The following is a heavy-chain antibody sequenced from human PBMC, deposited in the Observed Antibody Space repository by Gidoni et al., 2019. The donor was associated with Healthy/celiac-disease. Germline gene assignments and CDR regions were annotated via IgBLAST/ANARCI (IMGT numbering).Heavy chain of an antibody. CDR2: IYHSGST. CDR1: GYSISSGYY. J-gene: IGHJ4*02. V-gene: IGHV4-38-2*02. D-gene: IGHD6-13*01. Sequence: QVQLQESGPGLGKPSETLSLTCTISGYSISSGYYWGWIRQPPGKGLEWIGSIYHSGSTYYNPSLKRRVTIAVDTSKNQFSLKLSSVTAADTAVYYCAATSTYSSSWYEDYWCQGTLVTVSS. CDR3: AATSTYSSSWYEDY.